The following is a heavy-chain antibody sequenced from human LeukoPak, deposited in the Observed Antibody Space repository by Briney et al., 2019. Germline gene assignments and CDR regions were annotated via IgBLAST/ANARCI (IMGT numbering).Heavy chain of an antibody. CDR3: ARSGVVVTAISYFDL. J-gene: IGHJ2*01. CDR1: GGSISSYY. D-gene: IGHD2-21*02. V-gene: IGHV4-59*01. CDR2: IHYSGST. Sequence: SETLSLTCTVSGGSISSYYWSWIRQPPGKGLEWIGYIHYSGSTNYNPSLKSRVTISVDTSKNQFSLKLTSVTAADTAVYYCARSGVVVTAISYFDLWGRGTLVTVSS.